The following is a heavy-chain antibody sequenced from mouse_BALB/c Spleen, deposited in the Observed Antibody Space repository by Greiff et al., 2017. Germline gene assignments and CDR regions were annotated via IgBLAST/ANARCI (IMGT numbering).Heavy chain of an antibody. D-gene: IGHD1-1*01. CDR1: GFNIKDTY. J-gene: IGHJ2*01. CDR2: IDPANGNT. Sequence: VQLKESGAELVKPGASVKLSCTASGFNIKDTYMHWVKQRPEQGLEWIGRIDPANGNTKYDPKFQGKATITADTSSNTAYLQLSSLTSEDTAVYYCALITTVVATDDWGQGTTLTVAS. CDR3: ALITTVVATDD. V-gene: IGHV14-3*02.